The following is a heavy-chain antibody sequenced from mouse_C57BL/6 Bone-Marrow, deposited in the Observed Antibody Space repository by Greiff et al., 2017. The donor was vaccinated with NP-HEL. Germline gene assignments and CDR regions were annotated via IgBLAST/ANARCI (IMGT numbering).Heavy chain of an antibody. J-gene: IGHJ4*01. D-gene: IGHD2-5*01. V-gene: IGHV5-12*01. Sequence: EVKLVESGGGLVQPGGSLKLSCAASGFTFSDYYMYWVRQTPEKRLEWVAYISNGGGSTYYPDTVKGRFTISRDNAKNTLYLQMSRLKSEDTAMYYCARRDYSKGYYAMDYWGQGTSVTVSS. CDR1: GFTFSDYY. CDR2: ISNGGGST. CDR3: ARRDYSKGYYAMDY.